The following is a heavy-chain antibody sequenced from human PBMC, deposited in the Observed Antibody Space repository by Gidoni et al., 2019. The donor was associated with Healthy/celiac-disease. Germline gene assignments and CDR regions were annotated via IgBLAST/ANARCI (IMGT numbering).Heavy chain of an antibody. CDR3: ARDRGYSYGTVDY. CDR1: GFTFSSYA. D-gene: IGHD5-18*01. CDR2: ISYDGSNK. V-gene: IGHV3-30-3*01. J-gene: IGHJ4*02. Sequence: QVQLVASGGGVVLPGRSLRLSCAASGFTFSSYAMHWVRQAPGKGLEWVAVISYDGSNKYYADSVKGRFTISRDNSKNTLYLQMNSLRAEDTAVYYCARDRGYSYGTVDYWGQGTLVTVSS.